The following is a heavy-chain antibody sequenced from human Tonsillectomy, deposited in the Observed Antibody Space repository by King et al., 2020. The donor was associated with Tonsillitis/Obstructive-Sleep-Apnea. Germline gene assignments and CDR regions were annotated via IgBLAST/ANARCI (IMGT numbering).Heavy chain of an antibody. CDR3: ARLKGYCSSTSCPTYMDV. V-gene: IGHV4-39*01. D-gene: IGHD2-2*01. CDR1: GGSISSSSYY. J-gene: IGHJ6*03. Sequence: QLQESGPGLVKPSETLSLTCTVSGGSISSSSYYWGWIRQPPGKGLEWIGSIYYSGGTYYNPSLKSRVTISVDTSKNQFSLKLSSVTAADTAVYYCARLKGYCSSTSCPTYMDVWGKGTTVTVSS. CDR2: IYYSGGT.